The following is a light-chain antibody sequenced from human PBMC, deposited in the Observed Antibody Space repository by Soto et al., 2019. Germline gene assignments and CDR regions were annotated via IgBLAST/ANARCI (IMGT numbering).Light chain of an antibody. V-gene: IGKV3-20*01. J-gene: IGKJ4*01. CDR3: QQYGNSLT. CDR2: GAS. CDR1: QSVARN. Sequence: EKVMTQSPATLSVSLGERATLSCRASQSVARNLAWYQQKPGQAPRLLIYGASSRATGIPDRFSGSGSGTDFTLSISGLEPEDSAVYYCQQYGNSLTFGGGTKVDIK.